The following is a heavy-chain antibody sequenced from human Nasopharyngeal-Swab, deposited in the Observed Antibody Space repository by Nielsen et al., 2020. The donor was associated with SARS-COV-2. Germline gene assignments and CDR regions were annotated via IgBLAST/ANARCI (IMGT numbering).Heavy chain of an antibody. J-gene: IGHJ3*02. CDR1: GFTFSSYA. CDR2: ISSNGVTT. CDR3: ARSYYDFWGGYYYAFDI. Sequence: GRSLKISCAASGFTFSSYAMHWVRQAPGKGLEYVSAISSNGVTTYYANSVKGGFTISRDNSNNTLYLQMGSLRAEDMAVYYCARSYYDFWGGYYYAFDIWGQGTMVTVSS. V-gene: IGHV3-64*01. D-gene: IGHD3-3*01.